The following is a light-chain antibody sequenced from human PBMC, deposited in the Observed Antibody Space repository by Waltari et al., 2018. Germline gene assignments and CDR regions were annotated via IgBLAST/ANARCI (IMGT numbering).Light chain of an antibody. V-gene: IGKV1-39*01. CDR1: QSISSY. CDR2: AAS. Sequence: DIQMTQSPSSLSASVGDRDTITCRASQSISSYLNWYQQKPGKAPKLLIYAASSLQSGVPSRFSGSGSGTDFTLTISSLQPEDFATYYCQQSYSRVTFGQGTKVEIK. J-gene: IGKJ1*01. CDR3: QQSYSRVT.